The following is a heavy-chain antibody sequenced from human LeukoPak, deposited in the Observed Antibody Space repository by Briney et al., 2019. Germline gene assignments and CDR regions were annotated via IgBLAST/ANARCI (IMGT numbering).Heavy chain of an antibody. Sequence: SETLSLTCTVSGGSIRSGSHYWAWIRQPPGKGLEWIGNIYYSGSTYYNPSLENRVTISIDTSKNHFSLKLSSLSAADASVYYCAKRDDSGGNLVDLWGQGTLVTVS. CDR1: GGSIRSGSHY. D-gene: IGHD3-22*01. CDR3: AKRDDSGGNLVDL. J-gene: IGHJ4*02. CDR2: IYYSGST. V-gene: IGHV4-39*02.